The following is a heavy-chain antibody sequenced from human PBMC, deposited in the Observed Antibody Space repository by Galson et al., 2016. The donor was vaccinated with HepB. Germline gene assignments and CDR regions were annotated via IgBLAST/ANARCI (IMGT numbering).Heavy chain of an antibody. CDR3: ARDLHPTEQLLWFGELLKY. V-gene: IGHV1-3*01. J-gene: IGHJ4*02. CDR1: GYTFSTYA. Sequence: VKVSCKASGYTFSTYAMHWVRQAPGQRLEWMGWINAGNGNTKYSQKFQGRVTITRDTSASTAYMELSSLRSEDTAVYYCARDLHPTEQLLWFGELLKYWGQGTLVTVSS. D-gene: IGHD3-10*01. CDR2: INAGNGNT.